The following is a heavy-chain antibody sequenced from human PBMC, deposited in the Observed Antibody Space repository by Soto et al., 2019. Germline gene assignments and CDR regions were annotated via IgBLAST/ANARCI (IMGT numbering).Heavy chain of an antibody. CDR3: ARHGCSSTSCYLDYYYYGMDV. CDR1: GYSFTSYW. D-gene: IGHD2-2*01. Sequence: GESLKISCKGSGYSFTSYWISWVLQMPGKGLEWMGRIDPSDSYTNYSPSFQGHVTISADKSISTAYLQWSSLKASDTAMYYCARHGCSSTSCYLDYYYYGMDVWGQGTTVTVS. CDR2: IDPSDSYT. J-gene: IGHJ6*02. V-gene: IGHV5-10-1*01.